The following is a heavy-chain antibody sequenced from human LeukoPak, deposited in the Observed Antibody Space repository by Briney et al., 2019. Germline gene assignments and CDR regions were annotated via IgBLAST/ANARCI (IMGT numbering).Heavy chain of an antibody. V-gene: IGHV4-61*02. Sequence: PSQTLSLTCTVSGGSISSGSYYWSWIRQPAGKGLEWIGRIYTSGSTNYNPSLKSRVTISVDTSKNQFSLKLSSVTAADTAVYYCGRVPTWYDSREGLEPNWFDPWGQGTLVTVSS. CDR2: IYTSGST. J-gene: IGHJ5*02. D-gene: IGHD3-22*01. CDR1: GGSISSGSYY. CDR3: GRVPTWYDSREGLEPNWFDP.